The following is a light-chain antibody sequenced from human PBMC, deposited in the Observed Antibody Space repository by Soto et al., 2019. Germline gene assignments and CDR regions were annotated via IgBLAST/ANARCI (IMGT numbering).Light chain of an antibody. CDR2: RNN. CDR3: AAWDDSLSGVM. V-gene: IGLV1-47*01. Sequence: QAVVTQPPSASGTPGQRVTISCSGSTSNLGSNFIYWYQQLPGAAPKLLISRNNQRPSGVPDRFSGSKSGTSASLAISGLRSEDEADYHCAAWDDSLSGVMFGGGTKLTVL. J-gene: IGLJ3*02. CDR1: TSNLGSNF.